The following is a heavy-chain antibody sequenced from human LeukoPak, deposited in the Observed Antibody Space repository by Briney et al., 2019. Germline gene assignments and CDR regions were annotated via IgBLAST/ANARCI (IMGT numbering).Heavy chain of an antibody. V-gene: IGHV4-59*01. CDR1: GGSISSYY. CDR2: IYYSGST. J-gene: IGHJ3*02. CDR3: AREKAHYDILTGYYYAFDI. Sequence: SETLSLTCTVSGGSISSYYWSWIRQPPGKGLEWIGYIYYSGSTNYNPSLKSRVTISVDPSKNQFSLKLSSVTAADTAVYYCAREKAHYDILTGYYYAFDIWGQGTMVTVSS. D-gene: IGHD3-9*01.